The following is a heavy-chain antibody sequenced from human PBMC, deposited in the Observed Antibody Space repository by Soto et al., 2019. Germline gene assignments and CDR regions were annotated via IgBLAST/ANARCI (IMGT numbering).Heavy chain of an antibody. J-gene: IGHJ6*02. D-gene: IGHD3-10*01. CDR1: GFTFSSYD. CDR3: ARGPRITMVRGVILHYYYGMDV. CDR2: IGTAGDT. Sequence: GGSLRLSCAASGFTFSSYDMHWVRQATGKGLEWVSAIGTAGDTYYPGSVKGRFTISRENAKNSLYLQMNSLRAGDTAVYYCARGPRITMVRGVILHYYYGMDVWGQGTTVTVSS. V-gene: IGHV3-13*04.